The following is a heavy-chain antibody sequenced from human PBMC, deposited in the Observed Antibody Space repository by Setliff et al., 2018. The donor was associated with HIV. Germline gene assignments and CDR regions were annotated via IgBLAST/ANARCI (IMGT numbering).Heavy chain of an antibody. V-gene: IGHV1-69*13. CDR3: ARDDHYYDSGSFYSDWYFDL. CDR1: GGTFSNYA. Sequence: SVKVSCKASGGTFSNYAISWVRQAPGQGLEWMGGIIPIFGSTKYAQKSQDRVTITADESTYTADMELSSLRSDDTAVYYCARDDHYYDSGSFYSDWYFDLWGRGTLVTVSS. CDR2: IIPIFGST. D-gene: IGHD3-10*01. J-gene: IGHJ2*01.